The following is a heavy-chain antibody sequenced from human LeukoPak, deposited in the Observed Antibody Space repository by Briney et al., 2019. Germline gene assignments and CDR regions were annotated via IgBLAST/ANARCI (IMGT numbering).Heavy chain of an antibody. Sequence: ASVKVSFKASGYTFTSYGISWVRQAPGQGLEWMGWISAYNGNTNYAQKLQGRVTMTTDTCTSKAYMGLRSLRSDDTAVYYCARAATLVGATHDWFDPWGQGTLVTVSS. D-gene: IGHD1-26*01. CDR1: GYTFTSYG. CDR3: ARAATLVGATHDWFDP. V-gene: IGHV1-18*01. J-gene: IGHJ5*02. CDR2: ISAYNGNT.